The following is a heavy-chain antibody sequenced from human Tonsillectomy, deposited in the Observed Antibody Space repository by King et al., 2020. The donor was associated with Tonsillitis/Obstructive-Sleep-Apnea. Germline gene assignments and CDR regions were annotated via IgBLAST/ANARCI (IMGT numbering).Heavy chain of an antibody. V-gene: IGHV2-5*02. CDR1: GFSLSFGEVS. J-gene: IGHJ4*02. D-gene: IGHD3-16*01. CDR2: IYWDDDK. Sequence: TLKESGPTLVKPTQTLTLTCTFSGFSLSFGEVSVGWIRQPPGKALEWLALIYWDDDKRYSPSLKSRLTITKDTSKNQVVLTMTNMDPVDTATYYCAHRTAYWGYWGQGTLVSVSS. CDR3: AHRTAYWGY.